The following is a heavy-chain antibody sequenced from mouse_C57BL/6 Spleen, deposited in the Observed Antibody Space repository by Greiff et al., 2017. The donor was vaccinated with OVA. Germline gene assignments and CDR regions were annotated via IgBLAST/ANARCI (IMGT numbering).Heavy chain of an antibody. CDR1: GFTFSDYG. V-gene: IGHV5-17*01. D-gene: IGHD2-3*01. J-gene: IGHJ4*01. CDR3: AREGWYYAMDY. CDR2: ISSGSSTI. Sequence: DVMLVESGGGLVKPGGSLKLSCAASGFTFSDYGMHWVRQAPEKGLEWVAYISSGSSTIYYADTVKGRFTISRDNAKNTLFLQMTSLRSEDTAMYYCAREGWYYAMDYWGQGTSVTVSS.